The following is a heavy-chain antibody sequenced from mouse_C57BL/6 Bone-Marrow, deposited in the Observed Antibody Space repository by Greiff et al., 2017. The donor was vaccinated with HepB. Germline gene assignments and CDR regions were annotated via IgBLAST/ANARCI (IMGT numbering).Heavy chain of an antibody. CDR2: IRSKSNNYAT. J-gene: IGHJ4*01. CDR1: GFSFNTYA. V-gene: IGHV10-1*01. D-gene: IGHD1-1*01. CDR3: VRHNLLKAMDY. Sequence: EVKLVESGGGLVQPKGSLKLSCAASGFSFNTYAMNWVRQAPGKGLEWVARIRSKSNNYATYYADSVKDRFTISRDDSESMLYLQMNNLKTEDTAMYYCVRHNLLKAMDYWGQGTSVTVSS.